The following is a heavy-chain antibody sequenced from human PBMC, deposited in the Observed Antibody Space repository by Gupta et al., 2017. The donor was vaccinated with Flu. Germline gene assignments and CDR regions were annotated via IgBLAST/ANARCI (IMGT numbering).Heavy chain of an antibody. J-gene: IGHJ5*02. D-gene: IGHD2-2*01. Sequence: RQPPGKGLEWIGYIYYSGSTNYNPSLKSRVTISVDTSKNRFSLKLSSVTAADTAGYYCARGRGPAALNWFDPWGQGTLVTVSS. CDR3: ARGRGPAALNWFDP. CDR2: IYYSGST. V-gene: IGHV4-59*01.